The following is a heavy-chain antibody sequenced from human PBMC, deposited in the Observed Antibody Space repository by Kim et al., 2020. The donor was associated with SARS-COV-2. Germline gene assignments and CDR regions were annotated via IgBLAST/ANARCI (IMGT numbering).Heavy chain of an antibody. V-gene: IGHV3-53*01. Sequence: GGSLRLSCAASGFTVSGYYMAWVRQAPGKGLAWVSIIYTGGNTFYADSVMGRFTISRDTSKNMLYLQMNSLSAEDTAVYYCVPFLGVTIWASDQWGQGTLVALSS. D-gene: IGHD3-3*01. CDR1: GFTVSGYY. J-gene: IGHJ4*02. CDR3: VPFLGVTIWASDQ. CDR2: IYTGGNT.